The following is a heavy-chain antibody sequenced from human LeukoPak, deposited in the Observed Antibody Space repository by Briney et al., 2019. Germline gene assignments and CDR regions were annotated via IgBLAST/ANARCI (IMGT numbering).Heavy chain of an antibody. CDR2: ISYSGST. V-gene: IGHV4-39*02. D-gene: IGHD5-24*01. CDR1: GGSFSSGSYY. CDR3: AREFYNEVAFDI. J-gene: IGHJ3*02. Sequence: PSETLSLTCTVSGGSFSSGSYYWGWIRQPPGKGLEWIGSISYSGSTYYNPSLKSRVTLSVDTSKNQFSLMLSSVTAADTAVYYCAREFYNEVAFDIWGQGTMVTVSS.